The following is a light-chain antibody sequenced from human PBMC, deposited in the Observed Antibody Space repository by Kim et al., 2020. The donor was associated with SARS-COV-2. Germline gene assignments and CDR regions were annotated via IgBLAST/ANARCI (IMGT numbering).Light chain of an antibody. Sequence: EIVLTQSPGTLSLSPGERATLSCRASQSVRNHYLAWYQQKPGQAPRLLIYAASTRATGIPARFSGSGSGTDFTLTISRLEPEDFAVYYCQQYGSSPRTFGQGTRVDIK. CDR2: AAS. J-gene: IGKJ1*01. CDR1: QSVRNHY. V-gene: IGKV3-20*01. CDR3: QQYGSSPRT.